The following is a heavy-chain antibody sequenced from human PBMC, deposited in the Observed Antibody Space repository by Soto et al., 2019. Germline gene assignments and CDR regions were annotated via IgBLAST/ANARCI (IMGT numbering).Heavy chain of an antibody. Sequence: EVQLVESGGGLVQPGGSLRLSCAASGFTFSSYWMSWVRQAPGKGLEWVANIKQDGSEKYYVDSVKGRFTISRDNAXXSLYLQMNGLRAEDTAVYYCAREGYRKYSYYGMDVWGQGTTVTVSS. CDR1: GFTFSSYW. D-gene: IGHD5-18*01. J-gene: IGHJ6*02. CDR3: AREGYRKYSYYGMDV. CDR2: IKQDGSEK. V-gene: IGHV3-7*01.